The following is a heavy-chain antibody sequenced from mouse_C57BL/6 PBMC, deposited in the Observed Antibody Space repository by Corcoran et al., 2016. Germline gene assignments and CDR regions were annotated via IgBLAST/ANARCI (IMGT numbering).Heavy chain of an antibody. CDR1: GYAFSSYW. V-gene: IGHV1-80*01. Sequence: QVQLQQSGAELVKPGASVKISCKASGYAFSSYWMNWVKQRPGKGLEWIGQIYPGDGDTNYNGKFKGKATLTADKSSSTAYRQLSSLTSEDSAVYFFERAGYGSSWRGAYWGQGTLVTVSA. CDR3: ERAGYGSSWRGAY. CDR2: IYPGDGDT. D-gene: IGHD1-1*01. J-gene: IGHJ3*01.